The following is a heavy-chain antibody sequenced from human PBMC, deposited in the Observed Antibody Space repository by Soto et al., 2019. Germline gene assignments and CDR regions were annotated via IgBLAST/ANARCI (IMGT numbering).Heavy chain of an antibody. Sequence: QVQLVQSGAEVKKPGASVKVSCKASGYTFTSYGISWVRQAPGQGLEWMGWISAYNGNTNYAQKLQGRVTMTTDTSKSTAYMELRSLRSEDTAVYYCARANPGHRSNYNWFDPWGQGTLVTVSA. V-gene: IGHV1-18*01. CDR1: GYTFTSYG. CDR2: ISAYNGNT. J-gene: IGHJ5*02. CDR3: ARANPGHRSNYNWFDP. D-gene: IGHD1-7*01.